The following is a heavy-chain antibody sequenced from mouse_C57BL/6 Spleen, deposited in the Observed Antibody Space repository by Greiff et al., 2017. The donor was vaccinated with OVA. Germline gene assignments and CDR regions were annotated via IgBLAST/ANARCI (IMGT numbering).Heavy chain of an antibody. CDR1: GYSITSGYY. J-gene: IGHJ4*01. V-gene: IGHV3-6*01. D-gene: IGHD2-1*01. CDR2: ISYDGSN. Sequence: ESGPGLVKPSQSLSLTCSVTGYSITSGYYWNWIRQFPGNKLEWMGYISYDGSNNYNPSLKNRISITRDTSKNQFFLKLNSVTTEDTATYYCARRWNYGNYYAMDYWGQGTSVTVSS. CDR3: ARRWNYGNYYAMDY.